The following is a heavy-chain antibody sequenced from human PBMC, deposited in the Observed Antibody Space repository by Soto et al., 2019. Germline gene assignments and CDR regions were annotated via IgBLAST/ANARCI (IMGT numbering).Heavy chain of an antibody. CDR3: ARGQGAAAGHSNFDY. Sequence: SETLSLTCAVSGGSISGATYSWSWIRQPPGKGMEWIGYIYDSGNTYYNPSLKSQFSISVDRSKNQFSLKLSSVTAADTAVYYCARGQGAAAGHSNFDYWGQGALVTVSS. CDR2: IYDSGNT. J-gene: IGHJ4*02. CDR1: GGSISGATYS. V-gene: IGHV4-30-2*01. D-gene: IGHD6-13*01.